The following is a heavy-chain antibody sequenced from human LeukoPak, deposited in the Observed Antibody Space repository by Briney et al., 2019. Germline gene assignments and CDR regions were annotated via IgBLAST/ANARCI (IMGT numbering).Heavy chain of an antibody. CDR3: ARPTYYYDSSGPQEY. V-gene: IGHV3-23*01. J-gene: IGHJ4*02. Sequence: PGGSLRLSCAASGFTFSSYGMSWVRQAPGKGLEWVSAISGSGGSTYYADSVKGRFTISRDNSKNTLYLQMNSLRAEDTAMYYCARPTYYYDSSGPQEYWGQGTLVTVSS. CDR2: ISGSGGST. CDR1: GFTFSSYG. D-gene: IGHD3-22*01.